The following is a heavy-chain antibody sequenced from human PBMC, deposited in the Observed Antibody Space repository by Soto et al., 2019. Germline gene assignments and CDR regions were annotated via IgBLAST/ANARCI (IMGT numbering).Heavy chain of an antibody. D-gene: IGHD1-26*01. CDR1: GFTFSSYA. Sequence: GGSLRLSCAASGFTFSSYAMSWVRQAPGKGLEWVSAISGSGGSTYYADSVKGRFTISRDNSKNTLYLQMNSLRAEDTAVYYCAKGEGVYYYYGMDVWGQGTTVTVS. J-gene: IGHJ6*02. V-gene: IGHV3-23*01. CDR3: AKGEGVYYYYGMDV. CDR2: ISGSGGST.